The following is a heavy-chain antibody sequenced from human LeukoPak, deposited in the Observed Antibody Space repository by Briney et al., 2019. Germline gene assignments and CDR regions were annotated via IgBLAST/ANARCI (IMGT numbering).Heavy chain of an antibody. D-gene: IGHD3-22*01. CDR2: ISAYNGNT. J-gene: IGHJ4*02. V-gene: IGHV1-18*01. Sequence: ASVKVSCKASGYTFTNYGINWVRQAPGQGLEWKGWISAYNGNTNYAQKVQGRVTMTIDTSTTTGYMELRSLRSDDTAVYYCARLVDDSSGTYWFYFDCWGQGTLVTVSS. CDR1: GYTFTNYG. CDR3: ARLVDDSSGTYWFYFDC.